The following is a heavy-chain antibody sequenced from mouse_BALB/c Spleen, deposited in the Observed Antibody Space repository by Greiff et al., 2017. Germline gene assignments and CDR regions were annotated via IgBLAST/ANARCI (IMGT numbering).Heavy chain of an antibody. CDR3: ARYYGSSYFDY. V-gene: IGHV1-20*02. CDR2: INPYNGDT. D-gene: IGHD1-1*01. Sequence: VQLKESGPELVKPGASVKISCKASGYSFTGYFMNWVMQSHGKSPEWIGRINPYNGDTFYNQKFKGKATLTVDKSSSTAHMELRSLASEDSAVYYCARYYGSSYFDYWGQGTTLTVSS. J-gene: IGHJ2*01. CDR1: GYSFTGYF.